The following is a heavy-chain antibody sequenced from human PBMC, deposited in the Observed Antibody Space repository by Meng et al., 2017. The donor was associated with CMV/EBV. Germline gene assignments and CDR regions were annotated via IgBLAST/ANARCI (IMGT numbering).Heavy chain of an antibody. CDR1: GFTFSSYA. Sequence: GESLKISCAASGFTFSSYAMHWVRQAPGKGLEWVAVISYDGSKKYYADSVKGRFTISRDNSKNTLYLQMNSLRAEDTAVYYCARDCSSTSCYSDNYWGQGTLVTVSS. CDR3: ARDCSSTSCYSDNY. V-gene: IGHV3-30-3*01. D-gene: IGHD2-2*01. CDR2: ISYDGSKK. J-gene: IGHJ4*02.